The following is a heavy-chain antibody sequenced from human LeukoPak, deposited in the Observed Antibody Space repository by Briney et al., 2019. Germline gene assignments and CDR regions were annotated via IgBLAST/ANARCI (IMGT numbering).Heavy chain of an antibody. CDR3: ARKGRSYWNGYYFDY. Sequence: ASVKVSCKASGYTFTSYGISWVRQAPGQGLEWMGWISAYNGNTNYAQKLQGRVTMTTDTSTSTAYMELRSLRPDDTAVYYCARKGRSYWNGYYFDYWGQGTLVTVSS. CDR1: GYTFTSYG. D-gene: IGHD1-26*01. V-gene: IGHV1-18*01. CDR2: ISAYNGNT. J-gene: IGHJ4*02.